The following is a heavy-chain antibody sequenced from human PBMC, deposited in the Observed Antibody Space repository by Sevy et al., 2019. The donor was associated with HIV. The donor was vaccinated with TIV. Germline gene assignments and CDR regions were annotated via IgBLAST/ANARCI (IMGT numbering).Heavy chain of an antibody. Sequence: GGSLRLSCAASTFTFSDYYMTWIRQAPGKGLEWVSHISSGGSNKYYADAVKGRFTISRDNAKNSLYLQMNSLRVEDTALYYCARVRYNYGSYYFDYWGQGTLVTVSS. V-gene: IGHV3-11*01. CDR1: TFTFSDYY. D-gene: IGHD5-18*01. J-gene: IGHJ4*02. CDR3: ARVRYNYGSYYFDY. CDR2: ISSGGSNK.